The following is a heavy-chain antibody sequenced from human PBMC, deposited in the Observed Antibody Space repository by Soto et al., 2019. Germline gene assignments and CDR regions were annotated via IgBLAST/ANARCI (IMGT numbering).Heavy chain of an antibody. J-gene: IGHJ5*02. CDR1: GDSVSSNSAA. CDR3: ARTLGYCTNGVCSRGWFDP. Sequence: SQTLSLTCAISGDSVSSNSAAWNWIRQSPSRGLEWLGRTYYRSKWYNDYAVSVKSRITINPDTSKNQLSMQLNSVTPEDTAVYYCARTLGYCTNGVCSRGWFDPWGQGTLVTVSS. V-gene: IGHV6-1*01. CDR2: TYYRSKWYN. D-gene: IGHD2-8*01.